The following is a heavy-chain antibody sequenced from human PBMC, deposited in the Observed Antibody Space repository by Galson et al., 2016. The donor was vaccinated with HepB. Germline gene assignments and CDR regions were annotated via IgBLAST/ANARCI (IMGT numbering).Heavy chain of an antibody. J-gene: IGHJ6*02. CDR1: GYRLTDYL. V-gene: IGHV5-10-1*01. CDR3: ARALEYGSRNYYDYYAMDV. D-gene: IGHD4-17*01. CDR2: MDPDDSYT. Sequence: QSGAEVKEPGESLRISCPGSGYRLTDYLITWVRQVPGKGLQWMGRMDPDDSYTNYSPYLQGHVTISVDKSINTAYLQWSTLKASDTAIYYCARALEYGSRNYYDYYAMDVWGPGTTVIVSS.